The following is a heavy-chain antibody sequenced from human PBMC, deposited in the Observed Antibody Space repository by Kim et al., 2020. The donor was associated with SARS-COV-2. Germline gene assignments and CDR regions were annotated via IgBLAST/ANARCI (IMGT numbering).Heavy chain of an antibody. CDR3: ATDHREGIVGGFDP. D-gene: IGHD1-26*01. V-gene: IGHV1-24*01. J-gene: IGHJ5*02. Sequence: AQKCQGRVTMTEDTATDTAYMELSSLRSEDTAVYYCATDHREGIVGGFDPWGQGTLVTVSS.